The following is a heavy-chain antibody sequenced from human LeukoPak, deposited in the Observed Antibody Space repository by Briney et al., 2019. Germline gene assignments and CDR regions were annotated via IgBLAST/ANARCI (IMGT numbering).Heavy chain of an antibody. J-gene: IGHJ4*02. CDR3: AREGYCSGGSCYPLDY. CDR2: INPNSDGT. D-gene: IGHD2-15*01. CDR1: GYTFTDYY. V-gene: IGHV1-2*02. Sequence: GASVKVSCKASGYTFTDYYMHWVRQAPGQGLEWMGWINPNSDGTNYAQKFQGRVTMTRDTSINTAYMELSRLRSDDTAVYYCAREGYCSGGSCYPLDYWGQGTLVTVSS.